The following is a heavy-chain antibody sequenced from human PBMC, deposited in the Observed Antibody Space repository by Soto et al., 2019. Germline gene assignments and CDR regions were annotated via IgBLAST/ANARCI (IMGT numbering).Heavy chain of an antibody. Sequence: GGSLRLSCTASGFTFGDYAMSWFRQAPGKGLEWVGFIRSKAYGGTTEYAASVKGRFTISRDDSKSIAYLQMNSLKTEDTAVYYCTRAHDDFWSGPNYFDYWGQGTLVTVSS. CDR2: IRSKAYGGTT. CDR1: GFTFGDYA. CDR3: TRAHDDFWSGPNYFDY. V-gene: IGHV3-49*03. J-gene: IGHJ4*02. D-gene: IGHD3-3*01.